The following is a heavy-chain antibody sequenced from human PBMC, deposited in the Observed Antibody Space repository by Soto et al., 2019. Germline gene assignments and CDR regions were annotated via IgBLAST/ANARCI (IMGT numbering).Heavy chain of an antibody. J-gene: IGHJ4*02. CDR1: GYTFTCYY. CDR2: INPSGGST. CDR3: AAVLNTVTTGFDY. V-gene: IGHV1-46*03. D-gene: IGHD4-17*01. Sequence: ASVKVSCKASGYTFTCYYMHWVRHAPGQGLEWMGIINPSGGSTSYAQKFQGRVTMTRDTSTSTVYMELSSLRSEDTAVYYCAAVLNTVTTGFDYWGQGTLVTVSS.